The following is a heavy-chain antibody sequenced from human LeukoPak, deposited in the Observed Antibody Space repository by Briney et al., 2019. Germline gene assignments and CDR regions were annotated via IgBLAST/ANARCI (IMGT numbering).Heavy chain of an antibody. J-gene: IGHJ5*02. Sequence: SETLSLTCTVSGGSISSGGYYWSWIRQHPGKGLEWIGYIYYSGSTYYNPSLKSRVTISVDTSKNQFSLKLSSVTAADTAVYYCAREHNRSSWFDPWGQGALVTVSS. CDR1: GGSISSGGYY. CDR2: IYYSGST. V-gene: IGHV4-31*03. CDR3: AREHNRSSWFDP. D-gene: IGHD1-14*01.